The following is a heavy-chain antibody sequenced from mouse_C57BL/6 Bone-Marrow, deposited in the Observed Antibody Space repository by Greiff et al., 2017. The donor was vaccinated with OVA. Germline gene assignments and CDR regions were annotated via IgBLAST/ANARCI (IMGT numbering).Heavy chain of an antibody. CDR3: AYGNYDWFAY. V-gene: IGHV1-61*01. Sequence: VKLQQPGAELVRPGSSVKLSCKASGYTFTSYWMDWVKQRPGQGLEWIGNIYPSDSETHYNQKFKDKATLTVDKSSSTAYMQLSSLTSEDSAVYYCAYGNYDWFAYWGQGTLVTVSA. CDR2: IYPSDSET. CDR1: GYTFTSYW. D-gene: IGHD2-10*02. J-gene: IGHJ3*01.